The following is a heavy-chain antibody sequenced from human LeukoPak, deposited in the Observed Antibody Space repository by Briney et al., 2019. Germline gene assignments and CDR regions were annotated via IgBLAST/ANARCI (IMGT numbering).Heavy chain of an antibody. Sequence: GGSLRLSCAASEFTFGSYAMTWVRQAPGKGLEWVSGISGSGTTKYYAESVKGRFTISRDNSKNTLYLQMNSLRAEDTAVYYCARGQLPYYFDYWGQGTLVTVSS. CDR3: ARGQLPYYFDY. CDR1: EFTFGSYA. CDR2: ISGSGTTK. V-gene: IGHV3-23*01. J-gene: IGHJ4*02. D-gene: IGHD1-1*01.